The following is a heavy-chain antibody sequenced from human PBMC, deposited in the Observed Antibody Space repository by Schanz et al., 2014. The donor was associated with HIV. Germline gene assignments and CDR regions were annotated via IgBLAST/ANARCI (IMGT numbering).Heavy chain of an antibody. Sequence: QVHLQESGPGLVKPSQTLSLTCSVSGGSISSGGYYWSWIRQHPGKGLEWIGYIYYSGNTYYNPSLKSRVAISVDTSKNQFSRSLGSVTAADTAIYFCARGSSGGDSAAEYFRHWGQGTLVTVSS. CDR3: ARGSSGGDSAAEYFRH. V-gene: IGHV4-31*02. CDR2: IYYSGNT. CDR1: GGSISSGGYY. D-gene: IGHD2-21*02. J-gene: IGHJ1*01.